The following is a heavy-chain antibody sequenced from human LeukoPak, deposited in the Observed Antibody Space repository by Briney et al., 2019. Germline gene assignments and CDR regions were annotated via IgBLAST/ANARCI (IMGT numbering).Heavy chain of an antibody. Sequence: PSETLSLTCTVSGGSISSSTYYWGWIRQPPGKGLEWIGNIYYSGTTYYNPSLKSRLTISVDTSKNQFSLKLSSVTAADTAVYYCAREWHHVFDHWGQGNLVTVSS. CDR1: GGSISSSTYY. V-gene: IGHV4-39*02. J-gene: IGHJ4*02. CDR2: IYYSGTT. CDR3: AREWHHVFDH. D-gene: IGHD5-12*01.